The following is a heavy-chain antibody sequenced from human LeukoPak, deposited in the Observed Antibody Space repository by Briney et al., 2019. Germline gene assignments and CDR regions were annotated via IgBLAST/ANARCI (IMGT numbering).Heavy chain of an antibody. D-gene: IGHD6-19*01. J-gene: IGHJ4*02. Sequence: SETLSLTCTVSGGSISSYYWSWIRQPPGKGLEWIGYIYYSGSTNYNPSLKSRVTISVDTSKNQFSLKLSSVTAADTAVYYCARTRIPVAGTRIDYWGQGTLVTVSS. CDR2: IYYSGST. CDR3: ARTRIPVAGTRIDY. V-gene: IGHV4-59*01. CDR1: GGSISSYY.